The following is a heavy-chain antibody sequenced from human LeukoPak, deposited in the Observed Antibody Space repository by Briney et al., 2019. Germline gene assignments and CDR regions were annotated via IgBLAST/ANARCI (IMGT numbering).Heavy chain of an antibody. CDR1: GGSLSRYY. D-gene: IGHD4-17*01. CDR2: IYSDGTI. V-gene: IGHV4-4*07. J-gene: IGHJ5*02. Sequence: SETLSPTCTVSGGSLSRYYWSWIRQPAGKGLEWIGRIYSDGTITYNPSLQSRVTMSIDTSKNQFSLKLSFVTAADTAVYYCARDSGTTGEVKFDPWGQGTLVTVSS. CDR3: ARDSGTTGEVKFDP.